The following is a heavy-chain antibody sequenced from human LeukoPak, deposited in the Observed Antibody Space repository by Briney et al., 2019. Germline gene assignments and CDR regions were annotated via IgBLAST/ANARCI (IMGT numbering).Heavy chain of an antibody. V-gene: IGHV1-18*01. CDR2: ISAYNGNT. CDR3: ARSSIAAALGHNDY. Sequence: ASVKVSCKASGYTFTSYGISWVRQAPGQGLEWMGWISAYNGNTNYAQKLQGRVTMTTDTSTSTAYMELRSLRSDDTAVYYCARSSIAAALGHNDYWGQGTLVTVSS. D-gene: IGHD6-13*01. J-gene: IGHJ4*02. CDR1: GYTFTSYG.